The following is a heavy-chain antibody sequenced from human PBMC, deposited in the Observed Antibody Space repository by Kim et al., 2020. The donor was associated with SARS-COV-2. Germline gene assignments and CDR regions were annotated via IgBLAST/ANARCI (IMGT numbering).Heavy chain of an antibody. V-gene: IGHV3-48*03. CDR1: GFTFSSYE. Sequence: GGSLRLSCAASGFTFSSYEMNWVRQAPGKGLEWVSYISSSGSTIYYADSVKGRFTISRDNAKNSLYLQMNSLRAEDTAVYYCARDQYYYGSGSYYSLYYYYYGMDVWGQGTTVTVSS. D-gene: IGHD3-10*01. CDR3: ARDQYYYGSGSYYSLYYYYYGMDV. CDR2: ISSSGSTI. J-gene: IGHJ6*02.